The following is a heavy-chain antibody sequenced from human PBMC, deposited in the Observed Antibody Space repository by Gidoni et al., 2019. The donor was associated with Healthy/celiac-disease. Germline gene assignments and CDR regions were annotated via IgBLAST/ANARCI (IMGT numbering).Heavy chain of an antibody. Sequence: QLQLQESGPGLVKPSETLSLSCTVSGGSISSSSYYWGWIRQPPGKGLEWIGSIYYSGSTYYNPSLKSRVTISVDTSKNQFSLKRSSVTAADTAVYYCARGWDRFDYWGQGTLVTVSS. V-gene: IGHV4-39*07. CDR2: IYYSGST. J-gene: IGHJ4*02. D-gene: IGHD6-19*01. CDR1: GGSISSSSYY. CDR3: ARGWDRFDY.